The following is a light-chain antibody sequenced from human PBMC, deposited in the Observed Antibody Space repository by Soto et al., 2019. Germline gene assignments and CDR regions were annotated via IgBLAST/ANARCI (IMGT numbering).Light chain of an antibody. Sequence: DIQMTQSPSSLSASVGDRVTISCRSSQSIGRNLNWYLQKPGKAPKLLVYAGSHLQSGVPSRFSGGGSGTAFTLIISSLQPEDSATYYCQKSYNPPWTFGLGTKVDIK. CDR1: QSIGRN. J-gene: IGKJ3*01. CDR2: AGS. CDR3: QKSYNPPWT. V-gene: IGKV1-39*01.